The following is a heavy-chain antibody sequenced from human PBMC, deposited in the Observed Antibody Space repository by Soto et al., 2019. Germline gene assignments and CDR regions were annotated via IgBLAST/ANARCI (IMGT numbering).Heavy chain of an antibody. D-gene: IGHD2-21*01. Sequence: SETLSLTCTVSGVSIHNSHSFWAWIRHPPGKGLQFIASVYHNGGAHYNSSLKSRVTISVDTANNQVSLRMRSLTAADTAFYYCGRVVEGATRHTDPDSWGQGILVTVSS. CDR1: GVSIHNSHSF. CDR3: GRVVEGATRHTDPDS. CDR2: VYHNGGA. J-gene: IGHJ5*01. V-gene: IGHV4-39*01.